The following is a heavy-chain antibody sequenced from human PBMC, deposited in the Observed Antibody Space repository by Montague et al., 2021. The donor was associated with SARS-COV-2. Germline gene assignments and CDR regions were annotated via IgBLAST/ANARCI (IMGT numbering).Heavy chain of an antibody. J-gene: IGHJ3*02. CDR2: ISSSSSYI. D-gene: IGHD6-13*01. V-gene: IGHV3-21*01. CDR1: GFTFSSYS. CDR3: AREYSGSWYHQDAFDI. Sequence: SLRLSCAASGFTFSSYSMNWVRQAPGKGLEWVSSISSSSSYIYYADSVKGRFTISRDNAKNSLYLQMNSLRAEDTAVYYCAREYSGSWYHQDAFDIWGQGTMVTVSS.